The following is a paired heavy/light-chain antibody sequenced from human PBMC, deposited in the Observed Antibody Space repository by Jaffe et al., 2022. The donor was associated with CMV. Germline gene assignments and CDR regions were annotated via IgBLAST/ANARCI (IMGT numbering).Light chain of an antibody. CDR1: QSITSNS. V-gene: IGKV3-20*01. J-gene: IGKJ2*01. CDR2: GAF. Sequence: EIVLTQSPGTLSLSPGERATLSCRASQSITSNSLAWYQQKRGQAPRLLIYGAFNRATGIPDKFSGSGSGTDFTLTITSLEPEDFAVYYCQHYVSSPYTFGQGTKLDIK. CDR3: QHYVSSPYT.
Heavy chain of an antibody. CDR2: IDPADSYT. CDR1: GFSFPAYW. D-gene: IGHD1-26*01. Sequence: EVQLVQSGAEVKKPGESLRISCKGSGFSFPAYWISWVRQMPGKGLEWMGRIDPADSYTNYNPSFQGHVTISVDKSISTAYLQWSSLKASDTAMYYCARLDSYALGALWGQGTLVTVSS. J-gene: IGHJ4*02. CDR3: ARLDSYALGAL. V-gene: IGHV5-10-1*03.